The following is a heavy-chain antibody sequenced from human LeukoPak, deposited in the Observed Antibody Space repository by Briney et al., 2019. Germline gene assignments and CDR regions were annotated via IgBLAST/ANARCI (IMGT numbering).Heavy chain of an antibody. D-gene: IGHD3-22*01. V-gene: IGHV3-9*01. CDR2: ISWNSGSI. J-gene: IGHJ2*01. Sequence: GGSLRLSCAASGFTFDDYAMHWVRQAPGKGLEWVSGISWNSGSIGYADSVKGRFIISRDNAKNSLYLQMNSLRAEDTALYYCAKGTPYYYDSSGYYYVRSWYFDLWGRGTLVTVSS. CDR1: GFTFDDYA. CDR3: AKGTPYYYDSSGYYYVRSWYFDL.